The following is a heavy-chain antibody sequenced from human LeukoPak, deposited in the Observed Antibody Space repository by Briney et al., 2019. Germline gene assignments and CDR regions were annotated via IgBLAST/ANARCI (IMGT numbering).Heavy chain of an antibody. J-gene: IGHJ2*01. CDR1: GGSISSGDYY. CDR2: IYYSGST. V-gene: IGHV4-30-4*08. D-gene: IGHD3-3*01. CDR3: ARDSKTIFGVVISYWYFDL. Sequence: SETLSLTCTVSGGSISSGDYYWSWIRQPPGKGLGWIGYIYYSGSTYYNPPLKSRVTISVDTSKNQFSLKLSSVTAADTAVYYCARDSKTIFGVVISYWYFDLWGRGTLVTVSS.